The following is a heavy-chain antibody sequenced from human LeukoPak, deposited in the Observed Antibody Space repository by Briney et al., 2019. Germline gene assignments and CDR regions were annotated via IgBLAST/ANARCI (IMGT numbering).Heavy chain of an antibody. J-gene: IGHJ4*02. CDR2: ISSSSSYI. V-gene: IGHV3-21*01. CDR3: ARSLGPIRGVTRGTFDY. Sequence: GGSLRHSCAASGFTFSSYSMNWVRQAPGKGLEWVASISSSSSYIYYADSVKGRFTISRDNAKNSLYLQMNSLRAEDTAVYYCARSLGPIRGVTRGTFDYWGQGTLVTVSS. D-gene: IGHD3-10*01. CDR1: GFTFSSYS.